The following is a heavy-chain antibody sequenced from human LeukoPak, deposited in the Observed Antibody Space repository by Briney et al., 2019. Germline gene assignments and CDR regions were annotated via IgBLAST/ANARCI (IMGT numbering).Heavy chain of an antibody. CDR1: GGTFSSYA. CDR3: ARELPVDDYGGKQRFDP. V-gene: IGHV1-18*01. J-gene: IGHJ5*02. CDR2: ISAYNGNT. D-gene: IGHD4-23*01. Sequence: GASVKVSCKASGGTFSSYAISWVRQAPGQGLEWMGWISAYNGNTNYAQKLQGGVTMTTDTSTSTAYMELRSLRSDDTAVYYCARELPVDDYGGKQRFDPWGQGTLVTVSS.